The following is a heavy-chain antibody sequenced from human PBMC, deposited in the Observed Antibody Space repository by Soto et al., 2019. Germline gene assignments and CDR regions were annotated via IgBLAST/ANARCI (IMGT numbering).Heavy chain of an antibody. V-gene: IGHV1-2*02. CDR2: INPHSGAT. D-gene: IGHD3-3*01. Sequence: RASVKVSCKASGYIFSAKYIHWVRQAPGQGLEWLGWINPHSGATNYAQKFLGRVTMSADTSASTAYMDLARLKTEDTEVSSCARAGPLCFSNWFDPWGRVTMVTVAS. J-gene: IGHJ5*02. CDR1: GYIFSAKY. CDR3: ARAGPLCFSNWFDP.